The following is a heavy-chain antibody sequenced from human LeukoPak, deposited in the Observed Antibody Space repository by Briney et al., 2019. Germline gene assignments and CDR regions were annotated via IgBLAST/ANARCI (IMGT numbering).Heavy chain of an antibody. CDR2: INHSGST. CDR1: GGSFSGCY. CDR3: ARGRTRYCSGGSCYLGAFDI. D-gene: IGHD2-15*01. V-gene: IGHV4-34*01. Sequence: SETLSLTCAVYGGSFSGCYWSWIRQPPGKGLEWIEEINHSGSTNYNPSLKSRVTISVDTSKNQFSLKLSSVTAADTAVYYCARGRTRYCSGGSCYLGAFDIWGQGTMVTVSS. J-gene: IGHJ3*02.